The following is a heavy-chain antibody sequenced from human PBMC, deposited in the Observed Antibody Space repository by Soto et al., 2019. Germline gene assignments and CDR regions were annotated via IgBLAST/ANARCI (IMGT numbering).Heavy chain of an antibody. Sequence: SETLSLTCTVSGGSISSGDYYWSWIRQPPGKGLEWIGYIYYSGSTYYNPSLKSRVTISVDTSKNQFSLKLSSVTAADTAVYYCARDQGTTVNWYYYYGMDVWGQGTTVTVSS. D-gene: IGHD4-4*01. CDR2: IYYSGST. CDR3: ARDQGTTVNWYYYYGMDV. V-gene: IGHV4-30-4*01. CDR1: GGSISSGDYY. J-gene: IGHJ6*02.